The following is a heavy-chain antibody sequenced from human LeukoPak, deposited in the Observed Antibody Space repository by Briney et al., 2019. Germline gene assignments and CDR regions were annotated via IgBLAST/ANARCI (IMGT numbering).Heavy chain of an antibody. CDR3: ARGITQQQLGEGHAFDI. Sequence: GASVKVSCKASGGTFSSYAISWVRQAPGQGLEWMGGIVPIFGTANYAQKFQGRVTITADESTSTAYMELSSLRSEDTAVYYCARGITQQQLGEGHAFDIWGQGTMVTVSS. V-gene: IGHV1-69*13. J-gene: IGHJ3*02. CDR2: IVPIFGTA. D-gene: IGHD6-13*01. CDR1: GGTFSSYA.